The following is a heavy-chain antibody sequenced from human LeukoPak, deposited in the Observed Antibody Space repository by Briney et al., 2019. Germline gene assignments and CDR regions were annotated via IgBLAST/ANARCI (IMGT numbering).Heavy chain of an antibody. CDR3: ARADCSGGSCYSGIRDYMDV. D-gene: IGHD2-15*01. V-gene: IGHV4-59*01. Sequence: PSETLSLTCTVSGGSISSYYWSWIRQPPGKGLEWIGCIYYSGSTNYNPSLMSRVTISVDTSKNQFSLKLSSVTAADTAVYYCARADCSGGSCYSGIRDYMDVWGKGTTVTDSS. CDR2: IYYSGST. CDR1: GGSISSYY. J-gene: IGHJ6*03.